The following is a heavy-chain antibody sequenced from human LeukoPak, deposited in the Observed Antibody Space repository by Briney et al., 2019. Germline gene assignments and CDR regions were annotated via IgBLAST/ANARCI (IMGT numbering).Heavy chain of an antibody. V-gene: IGHV3-74*01. CDR1: GFTFSSYW. J-gene: IGHJ4*02. CDR3: ARAPFDY. Sequence: GGSLRLSCAASGFTFSSYWMHCVRQAPGKGLVWVSRINSDGSTTTYADSVKGRFTISRDNAKNTLYLQMNSLTVEDTAVYYCARAPFDYWGQGTLVTVSS. CDR2: INSDGSTT.